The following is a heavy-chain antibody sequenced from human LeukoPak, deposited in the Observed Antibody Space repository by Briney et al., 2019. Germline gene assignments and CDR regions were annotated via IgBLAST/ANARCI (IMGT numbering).Heavy chain of an antibody. CDR3: ARLRKYYDILTGYWRLWFDP. CDR2: INHSGST. Sequence: SETLSVTCAVYGGSFSGYYWSWIRQPPGKGLEWIGEINHSGSTYYNPSLKSRVAISVDTSKNQFSLKLRSVPAADTAVYYCARLRKYYDILTGYWRLWFDPWGQGTLVTVSS. D-gene: IGHD3-9*01. V-gene: IGHV4-34*01. CDR1: GGSFSGYY. J-gene: IGHJ5*02.